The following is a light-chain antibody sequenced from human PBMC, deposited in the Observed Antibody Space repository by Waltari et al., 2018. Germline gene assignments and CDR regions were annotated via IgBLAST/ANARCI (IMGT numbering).Light chain of an antibody. J-gene: IGKJ1*01. CDR3: QQYETSPWT. Sequence: EIVLTQSPGTLSLSPGESATLSCRASQSVSSSYLACYQQKPGQPPGLLISGASSGATGNPARFSGSGSGTDFTLTISRLEPEDFAVYYCQQYETSPWTFGQGTKVEVK. CDR1: QSVSSSY. CDR2: GAS. V-gene: IGKV3-20*01.